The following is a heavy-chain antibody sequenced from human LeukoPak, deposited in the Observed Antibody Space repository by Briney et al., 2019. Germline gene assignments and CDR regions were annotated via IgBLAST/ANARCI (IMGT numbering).Heavy chain of an antibody. CDR1: GFTVSSYA. CDR3: VRDQQWESPHYFDF. CDR2: LGIAGDT. V-gene: IGHV3-13*01. J-gene: IGHJ4*02. D-gene: IGHD1-26*01. Sequence: GGSLRLSCAASGFTVSSYAMHWVRQPMGKGLEWVSALGIAGDTFYPDSVKGRFTISRENARNSLYLQINSLRAEDTAVYYCVRDQQWESPHYFDFWGQGTPVTVSS.